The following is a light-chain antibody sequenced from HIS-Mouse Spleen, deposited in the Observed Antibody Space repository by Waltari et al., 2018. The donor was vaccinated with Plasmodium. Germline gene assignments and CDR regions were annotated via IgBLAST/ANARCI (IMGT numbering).Light chain of an antibody. CDR1: SSDLGSYNL. J-gene: IGLJ2*01. Sequence: QSALTQPASVSGSPGQSITISCTGPSSDLGSYNLLSWYQQHPGKAPKRMIYEGSKRPSGVSNRFSGSKSGNTASLTISGLQAEDEADYYCCSYAGSRMVFGGGTKLTVL. V-gene: IGLV2-23*01. CDR2: EGS. CDR3: CSYAGSRMV.